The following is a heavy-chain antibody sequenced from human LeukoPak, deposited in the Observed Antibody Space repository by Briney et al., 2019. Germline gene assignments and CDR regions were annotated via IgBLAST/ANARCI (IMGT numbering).Heavy chain of an antibody. CDR2: IKQDGSEK. D-gene: IGHD3-10*02. J-gene: IGHJ6*04. CDR1: GFTFSSDW. Sequence: GGSLRLSCAASGFTFSSDWMSWVRQAPGKGLEWVANIKQDGSEKYYVDSVKGRFSISRDNAKNSLYLQMNSLRAEDTAVYYCAELGITMIGGVWGKGTTVTISS. CDR3: AELGITMIGGV. V-gene: IGHV3-7*01.